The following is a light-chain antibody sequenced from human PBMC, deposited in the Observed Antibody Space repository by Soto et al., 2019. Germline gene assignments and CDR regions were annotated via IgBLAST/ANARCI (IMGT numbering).Light chain of an antibody. Sequence: EVVLPQSPATMSLYPGEGATLSCRASQSVSTYLGWYQQKPGQAPRLLIFEASKGATGIPDRISVTGSGTDFTLTISSLEPEDFAVYYCQQRGHWPRTFGQGTKVEMK. J-gene: IGKJ1*01. CDR3: QQRGHWPRT. CDR1: QSVSTY. CDR2: EAS. V-gene: IGKV3-11*01.